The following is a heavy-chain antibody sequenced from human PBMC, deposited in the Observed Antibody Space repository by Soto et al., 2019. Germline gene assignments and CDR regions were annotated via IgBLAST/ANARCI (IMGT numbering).Heavy chain of an antibody. J-gene: IGHJ4*02. CDR3: ARGGTIFGVVIIDGFDY. CDR2: IKQDGSEK. D-gene: IGHD3-3*01. Sequence: GGSLRLSCAASGFTFSSYWMSWVRQAPGKGLEWVANIKQDGSEKYYVDSVKGRFTISRDNAKNSLYLQMNSLRAEDTAVYYCARGGTIFGVVIIDGFDYWGQGTLVTVSS. CDR1: GFTFSSYW. V-gene: IGHV3-7*04.